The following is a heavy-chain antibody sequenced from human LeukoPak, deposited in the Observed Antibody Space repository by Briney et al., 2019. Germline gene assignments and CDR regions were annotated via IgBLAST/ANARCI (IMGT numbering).Heavy chain of an antibody. V-gene: IGHV4-59*01. CDR1: GGSISSYY. CDR2: IYYSGST. J-gene: IGHJ5*02. CDR3: ARNKEWSSYNWFDP. Sequence: PSETLSLTCTVSGGSISSYYWSWIRQPPGKGLEWIGYIYYSGSTNYNPSLKSRVTISVDTSKNQFSLKRSSVTAADTAVYYCARNKEWSSYNWFDPWGQGTLVTVSS. D-gene: IGHD3-3*01.